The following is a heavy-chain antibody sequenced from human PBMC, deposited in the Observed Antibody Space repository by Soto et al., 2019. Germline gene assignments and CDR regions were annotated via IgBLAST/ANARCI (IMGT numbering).Heavy chain of an antibody. V-gene: IGHV1-3*01. Sequence: ASVKVSCKASGYTFTSYAMHWVRQAPGQRLEWMGWINAGNGNTKYSQKFQGRVTITRDTSASTAYMELSSVTAADTAVYYCARASNKRGYSYGPDYWGQGTLVTVSS. J-gene: IGHJ4*02. CDR1: GYTFTSYA. CDR3: ARASNKRGYSYGPDY. D-gene: IGHD5-18*01. CDR2: INAGNGNT.